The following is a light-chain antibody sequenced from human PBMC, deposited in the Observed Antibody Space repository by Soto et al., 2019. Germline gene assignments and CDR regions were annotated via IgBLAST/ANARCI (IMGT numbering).Light chain of an antibody. Sequence: DIQMTQSPSTLSASVGDRVTITCRASQSISIWLAWYQQKPGKAPNLLIYKASNLESGVPSRFSGSGSGTEFTLTISSLQPDDFATYYCQQYSHYWTFGQGTKVEIK. CDR3: QQYSHYWT. J-gene: IGKJ1*01. CDR1: QSISIW. V-gene: IGKV1-5*03. CDR2: KAS.